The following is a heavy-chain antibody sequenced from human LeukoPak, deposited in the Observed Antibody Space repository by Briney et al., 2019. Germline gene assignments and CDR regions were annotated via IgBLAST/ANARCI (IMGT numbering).Heavy chain of an antibody. CDR1: GGSISSSSYY. V-gene: IGHV4-39*01. Sequence: SETLSLTCTVSGGSISSSSYYWGWIRQLPGKGLEWIGSIYYSGSTYYNPSLKSRVTISVDTSKNQFSLKLSSVTAADTAVYYCARPYGDYSQPATENWFDPWGQGTLVTVSS. D-gene: IGHD4-17*01. J-gene: IGHJ5*02. CDR2: IYYSGST. CDR3: ARPYGDYSQPATENWFDP.